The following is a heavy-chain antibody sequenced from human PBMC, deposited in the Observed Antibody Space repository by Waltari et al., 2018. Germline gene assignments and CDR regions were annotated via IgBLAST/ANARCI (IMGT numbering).Heavy chain of an antibody. CDR1: GFTFPKAW. V-gene: IGHV3-15*01. CDR3: ATDYGDFLGV. Sequence: EVQVVESGGGLVKPGGSLSLSCVVSGFTFPKAWMSWVRQAPGKGLEWVGRIKSEGDGGTRDYSAPLKGRISLSRDDSKNTVYLQMNTLKPEDTAVYFCATDYGDFLGVWGTGTTVTVFS. D-gene: IGHD3-10*01. CDR2: IKSEGDGGTR. J-gene: IGHJ6*04.